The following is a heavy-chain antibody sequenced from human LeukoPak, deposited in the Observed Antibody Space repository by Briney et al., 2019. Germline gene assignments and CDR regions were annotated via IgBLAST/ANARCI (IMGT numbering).Heavy chain of an antibody. D-gene: IGHD6-19*01. J-gene: IGHJ4*02. V-gene: IGHV4-34*01. CDR1: GGSFSGYY. Sequence: SETLSLTCAVYGGSFSGYYWSWIRQPPGKGLDWIGEINHSGSTNYNPSLKSRVTTSVDTSKNQFSLKLSSVTAADTAVYYCARGPLLYSSGPYDYWGQGTLVTVSS. CDR2: INHSGST. CDR3: ARGPLLYSSGPYDY.